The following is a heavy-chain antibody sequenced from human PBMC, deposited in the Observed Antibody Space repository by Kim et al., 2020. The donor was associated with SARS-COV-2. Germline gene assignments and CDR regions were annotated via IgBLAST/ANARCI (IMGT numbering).Heavy chain of an antibody. CDR3: ATFLLSTVTTRPLGGFDY. D-gene: IGHD4-4*01. V-gene: IGHV4-34*01. J-gene: IGHJ4*02. Sequence: KSRVTISVDTSKNQFSLKLSSVTAADTTVYYCATFLLSTVTTRPLGGFDYWGQGTLVTVSS.